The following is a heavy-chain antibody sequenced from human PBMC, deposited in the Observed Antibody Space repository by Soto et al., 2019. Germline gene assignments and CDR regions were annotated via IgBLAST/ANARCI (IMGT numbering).Heavy chain of an antibody. V-gene: IGHV4-59*01. CDR1: GGSISSYY. J-gene: IGHJ4*02. Sequence: SETLSLTCTVSGGSISSYYWSWIRQPPGKGLEWIGYIYYSGSTNYNPSLKSRVTISVDTSKNQFSLKLSSVTAADTAVYYCARGYFDWFRDKYFDYWGQGTLVTVSS. CDR2: IYYSGST. D-gene: IGHD3-9*01. CDR3: ARGYFDWFRDKYFDY.